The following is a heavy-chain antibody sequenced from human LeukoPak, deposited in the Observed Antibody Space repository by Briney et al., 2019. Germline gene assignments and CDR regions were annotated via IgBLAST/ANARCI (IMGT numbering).Heavy chain of an antibody. CDR1: GFTDSGLTFTSDW. Sequence: GGSLRLSCAGSGFTDSGLTFTSDWMSWVRQPPGKGLEWVANINQDTLKKYYLDSVKGRFTLSRDHAKNSVYLQMNSLRADDTAVYFCASSPHWNEAEFYFEHWGRGTQVIVSS. CDR2: INQDTLKK. CDR3: ASSPHWNEAEFYFEH. V-gene: IGHV3-7*01. D-gene: IGHD1-1*01. J-gene: IGHJ4*02.